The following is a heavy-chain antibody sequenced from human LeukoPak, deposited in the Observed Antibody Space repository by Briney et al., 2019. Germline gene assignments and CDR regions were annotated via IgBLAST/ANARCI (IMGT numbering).Heavy chain of an antibody. J-gene: IGHJ4*02. CDR2: IWYDGSNK. Sequence: GRALRLSCAASGFTFSSYGMHWVREAPGKGLEWVAVIWYDGSNKYYADSVKGRFTISRDNSKNTLYLQMNSLRAEDTAVYYCARLFDSSASYYFDYWGQGTLVTVSS. D-gene: IGHD6-19*01. CDR3: ARLFDSSASYYFDY. V-gene: IGHV3-33*01. CDR1: GFTFSSYG.